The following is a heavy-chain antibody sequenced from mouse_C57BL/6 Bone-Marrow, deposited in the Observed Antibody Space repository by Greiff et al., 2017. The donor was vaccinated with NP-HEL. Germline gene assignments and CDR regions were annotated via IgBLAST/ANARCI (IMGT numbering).Heavy chain of an antibody. CDR3: ALITTVVATTDWYFDV. V-gene: IGHV1-50*01. CDR2: IDPSDSYT. Sequence: QVQLQQPGAELVKPGASVKLSCKASGYTFTSYWMQWVKQRPGQGLEWIGEIDPSDSYTNYNQKFKGKATLTVDPSSSTAYMQLSSLTSEDSAVYYCALITTVVATTDWYFDVWGTGTTVTVSS. CDR1: GYTFTSYW. J-gene: IGHJ1*03. D-gene: IGHD1-1*01.